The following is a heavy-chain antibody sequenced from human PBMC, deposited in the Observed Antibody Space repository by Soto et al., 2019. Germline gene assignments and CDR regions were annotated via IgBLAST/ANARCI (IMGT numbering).Heavy chain of an antibody. D-gene: IGHD6-6*01. CDR3: ATAARRAGNFDC. Sequence: PSETLSLTCTVSSGSISNYYWSWIRQPPGKGLEWIGYIYYRGYTNYNPSLKSRVTISVDTSKNQFSLKLSSVTAADTAVYYCATAARRAGNFDCWGQGTLVTVSS. V-gene: IGHV4-59*01. CDR1: SGSISNYY. CDR2: IYYRGYT. J-gene: IGHJ4*02.